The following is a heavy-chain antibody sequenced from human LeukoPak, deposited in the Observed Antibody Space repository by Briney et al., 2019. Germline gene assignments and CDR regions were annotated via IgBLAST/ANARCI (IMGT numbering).Heavy chain of an antibody. CDR3: AKSPIVVVVAASDY. J-gene: IGHJ4*02. CDR1: GFDVSRNY. V-gene: IGHV3-53*01. D-gene: IGHD2-15*01. CDR2: IYSGGNT. Sequence: GGSLRLSCAASGFDVSRNYMNWVRQAPGKGLEWVSAIYSGGNTYYADSVKGRFTISRDNSKNTLYLQMNSLRAEDTAVYYCAKSPIVVVVAASDYWGQGTLVTVSS.